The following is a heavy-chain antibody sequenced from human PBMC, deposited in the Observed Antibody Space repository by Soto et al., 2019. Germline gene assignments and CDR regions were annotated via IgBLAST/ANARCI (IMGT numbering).Heavy chain of an antibody. Sequence: ASVKVSCKASGGTFSSYTISWVRQAPGQGLEWMGWISAYNGNTNYAQKLQGRVTMTTDTSTSTAYMELRSLRSDDTAVYYCARDISNFWSGYSRFDYWGQGTLVTVSS. V-gene: IGHV1-18*01. CDR2: ISAYNGNT. CDR1: GGTFSSYT. D-gene: IGHD3-3*01. CDR3: ARDISNFWSGYSRFDY. J-gene: IGHJ4*02.